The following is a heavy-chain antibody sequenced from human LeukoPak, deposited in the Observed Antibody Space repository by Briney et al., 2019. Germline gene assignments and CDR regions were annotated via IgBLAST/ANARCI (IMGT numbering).Heavy chain of an antibody. D-gene: IGHD3-22*01. CDR2: IYYSGST. J-gene: IGHJ4*02. Sequence: SETLSLTCTVSGGSVSSGSYYWSWIRQPPGKGLEWIGYIYYSGSTNYNPSLKSRVTISVDTSKNQFSLKLSSVTAADTAVYYCARGIDTAMVTWEKDSYDSSGYHYFDYWGQGTLVTVSS. V-gene: IGHV4-61*01. CDR1: GGSVSSGSYY. CDR3: ARGIDTAMVTWEKDSYDSSGYHYFDY.